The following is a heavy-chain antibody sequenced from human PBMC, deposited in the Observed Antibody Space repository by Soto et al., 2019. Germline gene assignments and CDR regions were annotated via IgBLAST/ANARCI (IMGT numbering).Heavy chain of an antibody. D-gene: IGHD2-2*01. V-gene: IGHV1-18*01. J-gene: IGHJ6*03. CDR1: VYTFTIYG. CDR2: ISAYNGNT. Sequence: ASVTVSCKSSVYTFTIYGIIWVRQAPGQGLEWMGWISAYNGNTNYAQKLQGRVTMTTDTSTSTAYMELRSLRSDDTAVYYCARYYIVVVPAALGYYYYYMDVWGKGTTVTVSS. CDR3: ARYYIVVVPAALGYYYYYMDV.